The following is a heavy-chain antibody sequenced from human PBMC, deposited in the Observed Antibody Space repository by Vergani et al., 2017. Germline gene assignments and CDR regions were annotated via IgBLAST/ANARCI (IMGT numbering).Heavy chain of an antibody. CDR2: IYYSGST. J-gene: IGHJ6*02. Sequence: QVQLQESGPGLVKPSETLSLTCTVSGGSISSYYWSWIRQPPGKGLDWIGYIYYSGSTNYNPSLKSRVTISVDTSKNQFSLKLSSVTAADTAVYYCARAGYSSSWYGNYYYYGMDVWGQGTTVTVSS. CDR1: GGSISSYY. CDR3: ARAGYSSSWYGNYYYYGMDV. D-gene: IGHD6-13*01. V-gene: IGHV4-59*01.